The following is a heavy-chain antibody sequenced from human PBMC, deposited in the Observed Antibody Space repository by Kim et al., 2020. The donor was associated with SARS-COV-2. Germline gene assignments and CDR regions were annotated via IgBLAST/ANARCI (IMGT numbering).Heavy chain of an antibody. Sequence: GGSLRLSCAASGFTFSNAWMSWVRQAPGKGLEWVGRIKSKTDGGTTDYAAPVKGRFTISRDDSKNTLYLQMNSLKTEDTAVYYCTTVFGYYDSSGYYFYYGMDVWGQGTTVTVSS. V-gene: IGHV3-15*01. J-gene: IGHJ6*02. D-gene: IGHD3-22*01. CDR1: GFTFSNAW. CDR3: TTVFGYYDSSGYYFYYGMDV. CDR2: IKSKTDGGTT.